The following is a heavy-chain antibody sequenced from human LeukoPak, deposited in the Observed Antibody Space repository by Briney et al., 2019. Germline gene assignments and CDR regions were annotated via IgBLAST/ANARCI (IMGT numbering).Heavy chain of an antibody. D-gene: IGHD6-19*01. CDR1: GGSISSYY. Sequence: PSETLSLTCTVSGGSISSYYRSWIRQPAGKGLEWIGRIYTSGSTNYNPSLKSRVTMSVDTSKNQFSLKLSSVTAADTAVYYCARDRVAVAGIAFDIWGQGTMVTVSS. CDR3: ARDRVAVAGIAFDI. CDR2: IYTSGST. V-gene: IGHV4-4*07. J-gene: IGHJ3*02.